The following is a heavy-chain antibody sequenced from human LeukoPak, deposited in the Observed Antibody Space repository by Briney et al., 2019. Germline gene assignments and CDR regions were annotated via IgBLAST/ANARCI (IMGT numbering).Heavy chain of an antibody. J-gene: IGHJ4*02. V-gene: IGHV3-21*01. CDR2: IRSSSSYI. D-gene: IGHD2-15*01. CDR1: GFTFSTYN. CDR3: AKDGCGGSCYYFDY. Sequence: GGSLRLSCAASGFTFSTYNMNWVRQAPGKGLEWVSSIRSSSSYIYYADSVKGRFTISRDNSKNTLYLQMNSLRAEDTAVYYCAKDGCGGSCYYFDYWGQGTLVTVSS.